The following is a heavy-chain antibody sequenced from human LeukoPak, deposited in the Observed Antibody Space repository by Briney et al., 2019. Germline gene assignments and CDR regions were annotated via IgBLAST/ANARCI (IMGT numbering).Heavy chain of an antibody. CDR1: GYTFTSYG. J-gene: IGHJ6*03. CDR3: ARERGDCSSISCTSYYYYMDV. V-gene: IGHV1-18*01. D-gene: IGHD2-2*01. Sequence: ASVKVSCKASGYTFTSYGISWVRQAPGQGLEWMGWISAYNDNTNYAQKLQGRVTMTTDTSTSTAYMELRSLRSDDTAVYYCARERGDCSSISCTSYYYYMDVWGKGTTVTVSS. CDR2: ISAYNDNT.